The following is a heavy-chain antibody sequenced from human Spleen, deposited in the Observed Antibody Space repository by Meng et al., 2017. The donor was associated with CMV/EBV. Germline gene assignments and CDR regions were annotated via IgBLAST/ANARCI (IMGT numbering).Heavy chain of an antibody. CDR1: GFTLSSYW. J-gene: IGHJ6*02. Sequence: GGSLRLSCVAAGFTLSSYWMLWVRQAPGKGLEWVANIKQDGSEKYYVDSVKGRFTISRDNSKNTLYLQMNSLRAEDTAVYYCARASMDCSSTSCPTPEYYYYYGMDVWGQGTTVTVSS. V-gene: IGHV3-7*01. CDR2: IKQDGSEK. CDR3: ARASMDCSSTSCPTPEYYYYYGMDV. D-gene: IGHD2-2*01.